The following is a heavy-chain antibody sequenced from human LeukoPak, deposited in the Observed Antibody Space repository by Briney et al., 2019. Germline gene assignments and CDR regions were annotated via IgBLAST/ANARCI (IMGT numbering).Heavy chain of an antibody. CDR2: ISAYNGNT. D-gene: IGHD3-3*01. Sequence: ASVKVSCKASGYTFTSYGISWVRQAPGQGLEWMGWISAYNGNTNYAQKLQGRVTMTTDTSTSTAYMELRSLRSDDTAVYYCARVLTHDFWSGYYDFDYWGQGTLVTFSS. V-gene: IGHV1-18*01. J-gene: IGHJ4*02. CDR3: ARVLTHDFWSGYYDFDY. CDR1: GYTFTSYG.